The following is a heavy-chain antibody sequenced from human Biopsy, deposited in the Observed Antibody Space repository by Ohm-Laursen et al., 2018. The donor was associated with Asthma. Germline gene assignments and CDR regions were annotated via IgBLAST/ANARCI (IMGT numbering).Heavy chain of an antibody. CDR1: GGSIRSHD. J-gene: IGHJ5*02. D-gene: IGHD2-15*01. CDR3: ARLADCSGGACYSYGWFDP. Sequence: GTLSLTCTVSGGSIRSHDWTWIRLPPGKGREYIGDVSHTGSTNYNPSLKGRVTMSLDTSKSQFSLRLTSVTPADTAVYYCARLADCSGGACYSYGWFDPWGQGTRVTVSS. CDR2: VSHTGST. V-gene: IGHV4-59*11.